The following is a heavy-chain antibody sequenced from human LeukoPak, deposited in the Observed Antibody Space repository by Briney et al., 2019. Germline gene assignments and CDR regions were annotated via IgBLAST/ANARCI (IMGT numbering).Heavy chain of an antibody. CDR1: GFTFSSYA. Sequence: GGSPRLSCAASGFTFSSYAMSWVRQAPGKGLEWVSAISGSGGSTYYADSVKGRFTISRDNSKNTLYLQMNSLRAEDTAVYYCAKGYSSGWYLYYFDYWGQGTLVTVSS. D-gene: IGHD6-19*01. CDR2: ISGSGGST. V-gene: IGHV3-23*01. J-gene: IGHJ4*02. CDR3: AKGYSSGWYLYYFDY.